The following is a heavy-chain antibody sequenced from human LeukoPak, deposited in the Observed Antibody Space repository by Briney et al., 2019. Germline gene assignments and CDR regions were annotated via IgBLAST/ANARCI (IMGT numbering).Heavy chain of an antibody. CDR1: GYSFTSYW. J-gene: IGHJ4*02. D-gene: IGHD6-13*01. Sequence: GESLKISCKGSGYSFTSYWIGWVRQMPGKGLEWMGIIHPGDSDTRYGPSFQGQVTISADKSISTAYLQWSSLKASDTAMYYCARHISGSWYTGDYWGQGTLVTVSS. CDR3: ARHISGSWYTGDY. CDR2: IHPGDSDT. V-gene: IGHV5-51*01.